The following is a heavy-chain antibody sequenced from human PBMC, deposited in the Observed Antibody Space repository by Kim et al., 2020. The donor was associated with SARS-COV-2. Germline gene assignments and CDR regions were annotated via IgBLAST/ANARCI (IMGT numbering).Heavy chain of an antibody. CDR3: ARQPECSGGSCYGYYFDY. V-gene: IGHV4-39*01. J-gene: IGHJ4*02. CDR2: IYYSGST. D-gene: IGHD2-15*01. Sequence: SETLSLTCTVSGGSISSSSYYWGWIRQPPGKGLEWIGSIYYSGSTYYNPSLKSRVTISVDTSKNQFSLKLSSVTAADTAVYYCARQPECSGGSCYGYYFDYWGQGTLVTVSS. CDR1: GGSISSSSYY.